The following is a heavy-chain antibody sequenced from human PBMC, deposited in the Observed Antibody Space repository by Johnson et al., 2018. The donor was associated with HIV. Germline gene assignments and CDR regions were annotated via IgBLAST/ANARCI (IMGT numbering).Heavy chain of an antibody. CDR3: ARGGAYCGGDCNAFDI. CDR2: ISSIGSTI. J-gene: IGHJ3*02. D-gene: IGHD2-21*02. Sequence: QVQLVDSGGGLVKPGGSLRLSCAASGVTFSDYYMSWIRQAPGKGLEWASYISSIGSTIYYAYSVKGRFTISRDTAKNSLYLQMNSLRAEDTAVYYCARGGAYCGGDCNAFDIWGQGTMVTVSS. V-gene: IGHV3-11*04. CDR1: GVTFSDYY.